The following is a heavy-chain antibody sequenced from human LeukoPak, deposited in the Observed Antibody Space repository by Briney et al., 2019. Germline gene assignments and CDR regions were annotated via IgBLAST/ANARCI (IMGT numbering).Heavy chain of an antibody. D-gene: IGHD6-13*01. Sequence: SETLSLTCTVSGNSISSYYWSWIRQPAGKGLEWIGYIYYTGSTNYNPSLKSRVTVSVDTSKNQFSLNLSSVTAADTAVYYCARVANSSSWYLYYYYGMDVWGQGTTVTVSS. CDR2: IYYTGST. CDR3: ARVANSSSWYLYYYYGMDV. CDR1: GNSISSYY. J-gene: IGHJ6*02. V-gene: IGHV4-59*01.